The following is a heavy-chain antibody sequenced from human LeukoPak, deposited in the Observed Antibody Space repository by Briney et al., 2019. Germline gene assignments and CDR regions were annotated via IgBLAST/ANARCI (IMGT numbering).Heavy chain of an antibody. CDR2: IDWDGDT. V-gene: IGHV2-70*11. Sequence: TLSLTCTVSGGSLSGSYYWSWIRQPPGKALQWLARIDWDGDTYSNTSLKTRLTISKDTSENQVVLTMTHMDPVDTATYYCARINSPLGTIDFWGQGTLVTVSS. J-gene: IGHJ4*02. D-gene: IGHD1/OR15-1a*01. CDR3: ARINSPLGTIDF. CDR1: GGSLSGSYYW.